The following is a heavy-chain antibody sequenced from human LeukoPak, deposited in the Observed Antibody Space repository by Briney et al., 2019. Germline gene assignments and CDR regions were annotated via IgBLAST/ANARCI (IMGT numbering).Heavy chain of an antibody. J-gene: IGHJ4*02. V-gene: IGHV3-23*01. CDR1: GFTFNSYA. CDR2: ISGSGGSI. D-gene: IGHD3-16*01. CDR3: ASGGRAANYVDY. Sequence: GGSPRLSCAASGFTFNSYAMTWVRQAPGKGLECVLVISGSGGSISYVDSVKGRFTISRDNSKNTVYLQMSSLRAEDTAVYYCASGGRAANYVDYWGQGTLVTVSS.